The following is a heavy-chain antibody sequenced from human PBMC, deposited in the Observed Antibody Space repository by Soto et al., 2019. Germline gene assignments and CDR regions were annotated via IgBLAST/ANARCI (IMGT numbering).Heavy chain of an antibody. CDR2: IIPILGIA. CDR1: GGTFSSYT. CDR3: ARLAVTTSPGDAFAI. Sequence: SVKVSCKASGGTFSSYTISWVRQAPGQGLEWMGRIIPILGIANYAQKFQGRVTITADKSTSTAYMELSSLRSEDTAVYYCARLAVTTSPGDAFAIWGQGTMVTGSS. V-gene: IGHV1-69*02. J-gene: IGHJ3*02. D-gene: IGHD4-17*01.